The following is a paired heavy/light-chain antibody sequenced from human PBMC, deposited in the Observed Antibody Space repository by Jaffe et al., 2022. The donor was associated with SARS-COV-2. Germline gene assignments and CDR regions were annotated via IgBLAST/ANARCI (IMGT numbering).Light chain of an antibody. CDR3: MQATHWPYT. Sequence: DVVMTQSPLSLPVTLGQPASISCRSSGSLVYSDGNTYLNWFQQRPGQSPRRLIYKISNRDSGVPDRFSGSGSGTAFTLKISSVEAEDVGVYYCMQATHWPYTFGQGTKLEIK. J-gene: IGKJ2*01. CDR2: KIS. V-gene: IGKV2-30*01. CDR1: GSLVYSDGNTY.
Heavy chain of an antibody. CDR2: ISWDSGTS. J-gene: IGHJ4*02. D-gene: IGHD1-1*01. V-gene: IGHV3-9*01. Sequence: AQLVESGGGLVQPGGSLRLSCEASGLTFIDMAMHWVRQIPGKGLEWVSGISWDSGTSGYADSVKGRFTISRDNAKNSLYLQMNSLRAEDTALYYCIKEKLAGGLDYWGQGALVTVSS. CDR1: GLTFIDMA. CDR3: IKEKLAGGLDY.